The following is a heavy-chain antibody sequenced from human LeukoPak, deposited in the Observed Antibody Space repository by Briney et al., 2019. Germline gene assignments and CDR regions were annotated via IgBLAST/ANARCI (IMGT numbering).Heavy chain of an antibody. Sequence: SETLSLTCTVSGGSISSSSYYWGWIRQPPGKGLEWIGSIYYSGSTYYNPSLKSRVTISVDTSKNQFSLKLSSVTAADTAVYYCARGERAGLFDYWGQGTLVTVSS. CDR1: GGSISSSSYY. J-gene: IGHJ4*02. CDR2: IYYSGST. CDR3: ARGERAGLFDY. V-gene: IGHV4-39*07. D-gene: IGHD6-19*01.